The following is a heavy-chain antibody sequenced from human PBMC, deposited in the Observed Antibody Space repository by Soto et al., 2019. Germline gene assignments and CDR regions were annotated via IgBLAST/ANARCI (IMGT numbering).Heavy chain of an antibody. D-gene: IGHD1-26*01. CDR2: VDWNSGSV. CDR1: GFTFDDYA. J-gene: IGHJ6*02. CDR3: VKGRGSFLVHFGLDV. V-gene: IGHV3-9*01. Sequence: EVQLVESGGGFVQPGRSLRLSCIAYGFTFDDYAMHWVRQAPGKGLEWVSSVDWNSGSVAYADSVKGRFTVSRDNARNSLFLQMKLLRGEDTALYYCVKGRGSFLVHFGLDVWGQGTTVTVSS.